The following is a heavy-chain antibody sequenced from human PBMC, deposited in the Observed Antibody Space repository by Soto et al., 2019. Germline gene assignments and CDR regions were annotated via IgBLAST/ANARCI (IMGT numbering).Heavy chain of an antibody. V-gene: IGHV1-69*13. Sequence: SVKVSCKASGGTFSTYVISWVRQAPGQGLEWMGGIIPVFGTANYAQKFQGRATITADESTSTAYMELSSLRSEDTAVYYCARPALEYYYDNNGYSSDYWGQGTLVTVSS. J-gene: IGHJ4*02. CDR3: ARPALEYYYDNNGYSSDY. CDR2: IIPVFGTA. CDR1: GGTFSTYV. D-gene: IGHD3-22*01.